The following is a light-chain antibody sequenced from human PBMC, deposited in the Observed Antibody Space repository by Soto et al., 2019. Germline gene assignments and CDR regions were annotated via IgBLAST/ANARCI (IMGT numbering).Light chain of an antibody. J-gene: IGKJ1*01. Sequence: IPVSQSPASLSASIGDRVCFTCQASQDISKFLYWYQHKPGQAPSLLIYDASKSQCGVPLRFSGSGSGTDFTLTISSLEPEDFAIYYCQESYSPRWGTCGQGTKVDIK. CDR2: DAS. CDR3: QESYSPRWGT. CDR1: QDISKF. V-gene: IGKV1-39*01.